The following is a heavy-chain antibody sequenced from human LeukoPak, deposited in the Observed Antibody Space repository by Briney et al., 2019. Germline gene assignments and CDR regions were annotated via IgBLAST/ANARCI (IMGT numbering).Heavy chain of an antibody. Sequence: GRSLRLSCAASGFTFSSYAMSWVRQAPGKGLEWVSAISGSGGSTYYADSVKGRFTISRDNSKNTLYLQMNSLRAEDTAVYYCAKEPHYYDSSGSFDYWGQGTLVTVSS. CDR3: AKEPHYYDSSGSFDY. V-gene: IGHV3-23*01. CDR2: ISGSGGST. J-gene: IGHJ4*02. CDR1: GFTFSSYA. D-gene: IGHD3-22*01.